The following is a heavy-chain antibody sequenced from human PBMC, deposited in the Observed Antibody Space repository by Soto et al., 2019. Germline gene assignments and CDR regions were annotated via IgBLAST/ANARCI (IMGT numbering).Heavy chain of an antibody. J-gene: IGHJ4*02. CDR2: IKQDGSEK. D-gene: IGHD6-19*01. Sequence: GGSMRLSCAASGFTFSSYWMSWVRQATGKGLEWVANIKQDGSEKYYVDSVKGRFTISRDNAKNSLYLQMNSLRAEDTAVYYCARDGSSYSSGSWDYFDYWGQGTLVTVSS. CDR3: ARDGSSYSSGSWDYFDY. CDR1: GFTFSSYW. V-gene: IGHV3-7*01.